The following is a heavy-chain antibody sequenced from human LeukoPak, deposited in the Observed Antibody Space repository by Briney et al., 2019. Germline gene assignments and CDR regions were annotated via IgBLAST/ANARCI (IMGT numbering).Heavy chain of an antibody. Sequence: SEALSLTCTVSGGSISSSCYYWGWIRHPPGKGLEGSGSIYYSGSTYYNPSHKSRVTISVDTSKTQSSLKLSSVTAADTAVYYCARPAYDSSGYYDPDDAFDIWGQGTMVTVSS. CDR2: IYYSGST. CDR3: ARPAYDSSGYYDPDDAFDI. D-gene: IGHD3-22*01. J-gene: IGHJ3*02. CDR1: GGSISSSCYY. V-gene: IGHV4-39*01.